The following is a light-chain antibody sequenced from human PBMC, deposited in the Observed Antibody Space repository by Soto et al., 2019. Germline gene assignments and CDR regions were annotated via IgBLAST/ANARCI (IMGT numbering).Light chain of an antibody. Sequence: EIFLTQSPFTLSLSPHVIATFSCRGIQSVSSSYLAWYQQKPGQAPRLLIYGASSRTAGIPDRFSGSGSGTDFTLTISRLEPEDFAVYYCQQYGSSPPITFGQGTRLEIK. V-gene: IGKV3-20*01. CDR2: GAS. CDR1: QSVSSSY. J-gene: IGKJ5*01. CDR3: QQYGSSPPIT.